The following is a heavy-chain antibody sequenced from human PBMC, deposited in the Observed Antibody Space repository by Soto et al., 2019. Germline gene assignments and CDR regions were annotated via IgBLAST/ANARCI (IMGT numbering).Heavy chain of an antibody. CDR3: ARHEYFSSSDDLLDV. CDR1: GGSVTIINYF. J-gene: IGHJ3*01. Sequence: SETLSLTCSVSGGSVTIINYFWAWIRQSPGKGLEWIANIYYTGTTFDNPSLRSRVSMTIHSSKNRFSLKLRSVTASDTALYYCARHEYFSSSDDLLDVWGRGTMVTVSS. D-gene: IGHD2-2*01. V-gene: IGHV4-39*01. CDR2: IYYTGTT.